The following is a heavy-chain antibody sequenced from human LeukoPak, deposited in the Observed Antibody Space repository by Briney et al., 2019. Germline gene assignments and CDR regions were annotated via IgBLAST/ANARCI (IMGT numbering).Heavy chain of an antibody. CDR2: ITSSRIYI. J-gene: IGHJ3*02. CDR1: GFTFSTYS. CDR3: AKDRLILI. Sequence: GSLRLSCAASGFTFSTYSMNWVRQAPGKGLEWVSSITSSRIYIYYADSVKGRFTIPRDNAKNSLYLQMNSLRAEDTAVYYCAKDRLILIWGQGTMVTVSS. V-gene: IGHV3-21*04.